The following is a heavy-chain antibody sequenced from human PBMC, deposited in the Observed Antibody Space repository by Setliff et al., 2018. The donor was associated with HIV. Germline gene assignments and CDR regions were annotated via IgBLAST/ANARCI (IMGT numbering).Heavy chain of an antibody. J-gene: IGHJ6*02. D-gene: IGHD1-26*01. CDR1: GDSINTHY. CDR3: EAATVGEAGYYGIDV. CDR2: VYHTGST. Sequence: PSETLSLTCTVSGDSINTHYWSWIRQPPGKGLEWIGNVYHTGSTYYNPSLKSRVTMSLDTSKNQFSLKLNSVTAADTAVYYCEAATVGEAGYYGIDVWGPGTTVTVSS. V-gene: IGHV4-59*04.